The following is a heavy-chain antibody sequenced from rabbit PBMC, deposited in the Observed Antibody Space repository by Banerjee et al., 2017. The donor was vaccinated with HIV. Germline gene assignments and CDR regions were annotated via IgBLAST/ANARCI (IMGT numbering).Heavy chain of an antibody. CDR1: GFDFSSHG. CDR2: TDSLFEST. V-gene: IGHV1S47*01. CDR3: VRLYDDGYAGWTLYFDL. D-gene: IGHD4-2*01. Sequence: QEQLVESGGGLVQPGGSLTLSCKASGFDFSSHGVSWVRQAPGKGLEWIGFTDSLFESTYYASWVDGRFTISNDNAQNTVSLKMTSLTAADTATYFCVRLYDDGYAGWTLYFDLWGQGTLVTVS. J-gene: IGHJ4*01.